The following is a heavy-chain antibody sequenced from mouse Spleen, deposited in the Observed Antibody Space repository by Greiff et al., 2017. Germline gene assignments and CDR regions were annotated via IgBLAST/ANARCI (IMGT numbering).Heavy chain of an antibody. J-gene: IGHJ2*01. Sequence: VQLQQSGTVLARPGASVKMSCKTSGYTFTSYWMHWVKQRPGQGLEWIGAIYPGNSDTSYNQKFKGKAKLTAVTSASTAYMELSSLTNEDSAVYYCTRSTMTMYYFDYWGQGTTLTVSS. V-gene: IGHV1-5*01. CDR1: GYTFTSYW. CDR2: IYPGNSDT. D-gene: IGHD2-4*01. CDR3: TRSTMTMYYFDY.